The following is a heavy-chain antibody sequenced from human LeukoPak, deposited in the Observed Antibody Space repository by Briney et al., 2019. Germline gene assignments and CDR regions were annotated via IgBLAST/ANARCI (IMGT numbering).Heavy chain of an antibody. Sequence: PSETLSLTCAVSGGSISSSNWWSWVRQPPGKGLEWIGEIFHSGSTNYNPSLKSRVTISVDTSKNQFSLKLSSVTAADTAVYYCARDDVGYYGSGSSFDYWGQGTLVTVSS. D-gene: IGHD3-10*01. CDR1: GGSISSSNW. CDR3: ARDDVGYYGSGSSFDY. V-gene: IGHV4-4*02. CDR2: IFHSGST. J-gene: IGHJ4*02.